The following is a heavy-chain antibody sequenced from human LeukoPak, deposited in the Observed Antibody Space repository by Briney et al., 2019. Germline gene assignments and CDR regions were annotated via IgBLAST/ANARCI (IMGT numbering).Heavy chain of an antibody. J-gene: IGHJ4*02. CDR3: ARNKYYDFWSGYYELDY. D-gene: IGHD3-3*01. V-gene: IGHV1-69*05. CDR2: IIPIFGTA. CDR1: GGTFTSYA. Sequence: ASVKVSCKASGGTFTSYAISWVRQAPGQGLEWMGRIIPIFGTANYAQKFQGRVTITTDESTSTAYMELSSLRSEGTAVYYCARNKYYDFWSGYYELDYWGQGTLVTVSS.